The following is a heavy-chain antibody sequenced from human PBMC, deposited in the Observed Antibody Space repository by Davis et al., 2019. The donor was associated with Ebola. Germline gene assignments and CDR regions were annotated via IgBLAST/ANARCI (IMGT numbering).Heavy chain of an antibody. J-gene: IGHJ6*02. CDR2: TYYYNSKWYN. V-gene: IGHV6-1*01. D-gene: IGHD6-19*01. CDR3: ARGWFRSSMDV. CDR1: GACVSGSSGA. Sequence: PSQTLSPTCALSGACVSGSSGARNWLRQSPSRGPAWLRRTYYYNSKWYNHSAASVKSRITVNPDTSKNQFSLVLRSVTPEDTAIYYCARGWFRSSMDVWGQGTTVTVSS.